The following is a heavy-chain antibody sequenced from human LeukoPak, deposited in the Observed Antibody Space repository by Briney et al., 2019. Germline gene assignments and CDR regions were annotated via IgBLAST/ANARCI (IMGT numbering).Heavy chain of an antibody. J-gene: IGHJ4*02. D-gene: IGHD1-26*01. Sequence: PGGCLRLSCAASGFIFSRYSMNWVRQAPGRGLEGVSSMSSSSGLIYYGDSVKGRFTVSGDNAKRSLYLQMNSLRADDTAVYYCAREFDGSASGAGYWGQRTLVTVSS. CDR1: GFIFSRYS. CDR3: AREFDGSASGAGY. V-gene: IGHV3-21*01. CDR2: MSSSSGLI.